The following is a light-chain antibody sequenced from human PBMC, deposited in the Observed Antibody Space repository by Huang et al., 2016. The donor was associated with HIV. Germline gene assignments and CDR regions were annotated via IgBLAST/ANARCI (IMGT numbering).Light chain of an antibody. Sequence: EIVMTQSPGTLNVSPGERATLSCRASQSVSSNLAWYQQNTGQTPRLLLYCASTSATGSPARFSGSGSGTEVTLTISSLQSEDFGVYYCHQYTKWPSWTFGQGTKVEIK. V-gene: IGKV3-15*01. CDR3: HQYTKWPSWT. CDR2: CAS. CDR1: QSVSSN. J-gene: IGKJ1*01.